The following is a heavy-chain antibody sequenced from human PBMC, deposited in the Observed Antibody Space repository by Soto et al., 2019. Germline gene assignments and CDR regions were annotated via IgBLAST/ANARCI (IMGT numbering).Heavy chain of an antibody. V-gene: IGHV3-7*03. CDR2: IKQDGSEK. D-gene: IGHD6-19*01. CDR3: TREGIAVAVDRPSCYYYYGMDV. CDR1: GFTFSSYW. J-gene: IGHJ6*02. Sequence: EVQLVESGGGLVQPGGSLRLSCAASGFTFSSYWMSWVRQAPGKGLEWVANIKQDGSEKYYVDSAKGRFTISRDNAQNARYLQINTLRAEDTSVYYCTREGIAVAVDRPSCYYYYGMDVWGQGTTVTVSS.